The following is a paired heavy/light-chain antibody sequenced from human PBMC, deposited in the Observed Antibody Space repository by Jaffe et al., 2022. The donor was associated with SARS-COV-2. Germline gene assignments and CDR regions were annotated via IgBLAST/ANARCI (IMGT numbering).Light chain of an antibody. CDR1: QSISNK. Sequence: EVVMTQSPVTLSVSPGESASLSCRASQSISNKLAWYLQKSGQPPRLLFYGASFRATGVPARFSASGSGTDFTLDISGLQSEDSAIYYCQQYYDWPSLTFGGGTTVEIK. V-gene: IGKV3-15*01. CDR2: GAS. J-gene: IGKJ4*01. CDR3: QQYYDWPSLT.
Heavy chain of an antibody. CDR2: IYPGDSDA. CDR1: GYSFTKYW. D-gene: IGHD2-21*01. J-gene: IGHJ5*02. V-gene: IGHV5-51*01. Sequence: EVHLVQSGPEVKKPGESLKISCKASGYSFTKYWIGWVRQEPDKGLEWMAIIYPGDSDARYSPSFKGRVTISVDKSTATTYLQWRSLTASDTATYFCTRGAYYFGSSRYDGPFDPWGQGTLVTVSS. CDR3: TRGAYYFGSSRYDGPFDP.